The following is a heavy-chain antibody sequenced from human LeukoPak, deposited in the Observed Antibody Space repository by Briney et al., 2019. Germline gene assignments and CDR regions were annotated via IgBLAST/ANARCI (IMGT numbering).Heavy chain of an antibody. CDR3: ARDSRPSYGMDV. D-gene: IGHD3-16*01. V-gene: IGHV1-18*01. J-gene: IGHJ6*04. Sequence: GASVKVSCKASGYTFINHDISWVRQAPGQGLEWMGWISGYNGNTNYVQKFQGRVTMTTDTSTTTAYMELRSLGSDDTAVYYCARDSRPSYGMDVWGKGTTVTVSS. CDR1: GYTFINHD. CDR2: ISGYNGNT.